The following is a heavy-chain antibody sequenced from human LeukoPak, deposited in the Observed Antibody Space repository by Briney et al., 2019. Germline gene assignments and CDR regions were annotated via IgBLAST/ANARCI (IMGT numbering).Heavy chain of an antibody. V-gene: IGHV3-7*01. CDR1: RLTFSTYW. D-gene: IGHD2-2*01. Sequence: GGSLRLSCAASRLTFSTYWMSWVRQAPGKGLEWVANIKQDGSETYYVDSVKGRFTISRDNAKNSLYLQMNSLRGEDTAVYYCARLEPAWGYFEYWGQGTLVTVPS. J-gene: IGHJ4*02. CDR2: IKQDGSET. CDR3: ARLEPAWGYFEY.